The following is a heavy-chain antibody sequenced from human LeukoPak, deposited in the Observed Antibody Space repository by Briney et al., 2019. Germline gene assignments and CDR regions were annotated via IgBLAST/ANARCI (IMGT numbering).Heavy chain of an antibody. Sequence: GGSLRLSCAASGFTVSYKYMKWVRQAPGKGLEWVPLIYSGGTTYYADSVKGRFTISRDNSNNTMYLLMNSLRAEDTAVYYCARGGLIQRHAFDIWGQGTMVTVSS. D-gene: IGHD1-1*01. V-gene: IGHV3-53*01. CDR1: GFTVSYKY. J-gene: IGHJ3*02. CDR2: IYSGGTT. CDR3: ARGGLIQRHAFDI.